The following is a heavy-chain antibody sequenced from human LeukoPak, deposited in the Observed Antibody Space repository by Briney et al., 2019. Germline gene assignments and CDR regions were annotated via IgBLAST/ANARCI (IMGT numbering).Heavy chain of an antibody. V-gene: IGHV1-18*01. CDR2: ISGYNGNT. Sequence: ASVKVSCKASGYSFTSFGIIWVRQAPGQGLEWMGWISGYNGNTNYAQKFQGRVTMTTDTSTSTAYMEVRSLRSDDTAVYYCARNVGVDMVFDYWGQGTLVTVSS. CDR3: ARNVGVDMVFDY. CDR1: GYSFTSFG. D-gene: IGHD5-24*01. J-gene: IGHJ4*02.